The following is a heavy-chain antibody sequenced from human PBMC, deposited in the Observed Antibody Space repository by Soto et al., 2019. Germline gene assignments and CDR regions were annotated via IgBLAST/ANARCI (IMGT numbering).Heavy chain of an antibody. Sequence: EVQLLESGGGLVQPGGSLRLSCAASGFTFSNYAMGWVRQAPGKGLEWVSTISSTADGTDYADSVKGRFTISRDNSKNTLYLQMKSLRAEDTAVYYCAQAISRERQIDYWGQGTLVTVSS. D-gene: IGHD1-26*01. CDR1: GFTFSNYA. J-gene: IGHJ4*02. CDR2: ISSTADGT. CDR3: AQAISRERQIDY. V-gene: IGHV3-23*01.